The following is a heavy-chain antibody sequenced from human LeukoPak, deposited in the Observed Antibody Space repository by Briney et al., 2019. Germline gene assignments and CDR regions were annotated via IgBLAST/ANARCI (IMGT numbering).Heavy chain of an antibody. CDR1: GDSINIKSYY. CDR3: ARHSYGTFDY. J-gene: IGHJ4*02. V-gene: IGHV4-39*01. CDR2: IYYSGNT. Sequence: ASETLSLTCTVSGDSINIKSYYWGWIRQPPGKGLEWIGSIYYSGNTYYNPSLKSRVTLSIDTSKNQFSLRLSSVTAADTAVYYCARHSYGTFDYWGQGTLVSVSS. D-gene: IGHD5-18*01.